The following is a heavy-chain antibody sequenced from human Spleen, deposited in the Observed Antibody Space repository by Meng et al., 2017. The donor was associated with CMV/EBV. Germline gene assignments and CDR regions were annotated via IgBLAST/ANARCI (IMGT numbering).Heavy chain of an antibody. D-gene: IGHD3-22*01. CDR2: IYYSGST. V-gene: IGHV4-38-2*01. Sequence: GSLRLSCAASGFTFGDYSMSWVRQAPRKGLEWIGSIYYSGSTYYNPSLKSRVTISVETSKNQFSLKLSSVTAADTAVYYCARSRYYYDSSGYPYYYGMDVWGQGTTVTVSS. J-gene: IGHJ6*02. CDR1: GFTFGDYS. CDR3: ARSRYYYDSSGYPYYYGMDV.